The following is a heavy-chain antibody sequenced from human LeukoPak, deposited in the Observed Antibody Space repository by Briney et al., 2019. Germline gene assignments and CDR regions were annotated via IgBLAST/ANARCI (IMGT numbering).Heavy chain of an antibody. Sequence: GGSLRLSCAASGFTFSSYAMSWVRQAPGKGLEWVSAISGSGGSTYYADSVKGRFTISRDNAKNSLYLQMNSLRAEDTAVYYCARAHQYSSSSNYWGQGTLVTVSS. D-gene: IGHD6-6*01. J-gene: IGHJ4*02. V-gene: IGHV3-23*01. CDR3: ARAHQYSSSSNY. CDR1: GFTFSSYA. CDR2: ISGSGGST.